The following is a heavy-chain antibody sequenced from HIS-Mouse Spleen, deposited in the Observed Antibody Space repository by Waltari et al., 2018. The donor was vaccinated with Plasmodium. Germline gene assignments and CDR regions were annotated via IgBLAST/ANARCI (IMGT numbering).Heavy chain of an antibody. V-gene: IGHV3-7*01. J-gene: IGHJ2*01. CDR2: IKQDGSDK. CDR3: ASSWYWYFDL. CDR1: GFTFSSYW. Sequence: EVQLVESGGGLVQPGGSLRLSCAASGFTFSSYWLSWVRQAPGKGLGGVANIKQDGSDKYYVDAGKGRFTISRDNAKNSLYLQMNSLRAEDTAVYYCASSWYWYFDLWGRGTLVTVSS. D-gene: IGHD6-13*01.